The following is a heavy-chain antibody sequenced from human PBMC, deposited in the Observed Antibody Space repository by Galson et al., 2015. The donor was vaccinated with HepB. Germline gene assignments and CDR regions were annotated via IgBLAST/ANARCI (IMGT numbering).Heavy chain of an antibody. J-gene: IGHJ4*02. Sequence: SLRLSCATSGFTFGDFSMSWFRQAPGKGLEWVGLILSKLYGETTEHAASVGGRFSITRDDSKGIAYLQLYSLKTEDTAAYFCSRRLPGGVAAAGFYFDFWGQGTLVSVSS. V-gene: IGHV3-49*03. CDR2: ILSKLYGETT. CDR1: GFTFGDFS. CDR3: SRRLPGGVAAAGFYFDF. D-gene: IGHD6-13*01.